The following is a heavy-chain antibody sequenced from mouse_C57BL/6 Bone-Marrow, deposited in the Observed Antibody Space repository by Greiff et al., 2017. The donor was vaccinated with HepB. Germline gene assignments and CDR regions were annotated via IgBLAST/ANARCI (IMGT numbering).Heavy chain of an antibody. CDR2: IYPRSGNT. J-gene: IGHJ2*01. CDR3: ANSSGYGY. D-gene: IGHD3-2*02. Sequence: QVQLKESGAELARPGASVKLSCKASGYTFTSYGISWVKQRTGQGLEWIGEIYPRSGNTYYNEKFKGKATLPADKSSSTAYMELRSLTSEDSAVYFCANSSGYGYWGQGTTLTVSS. V-gene: IGHV1-81*01. CDR1: GYTFTSYG.